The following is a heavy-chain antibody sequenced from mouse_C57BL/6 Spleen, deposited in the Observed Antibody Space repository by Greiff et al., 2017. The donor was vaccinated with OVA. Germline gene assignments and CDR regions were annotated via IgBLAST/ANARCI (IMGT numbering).Heavy chain of an antibody. CDR3: ARQEGTGFAY. J-gene: IGHJ3*01. D-gene: IGHD3-3*01. CDR1: GFTFSSYG. CDR2: ISSGGSYT. Sequence: EVMLVESGGDLVKPGGSLKLSCAASGFTFSSYGMSWVRQTPDKRLEWVATISSGGSYTYYPDSVKGRFTISRDNAKNTLYLQMSSLKSEDTAMYYCARQEGTGFAYWGQGTLVTVSA. V-gene: IGHV5-6*01.